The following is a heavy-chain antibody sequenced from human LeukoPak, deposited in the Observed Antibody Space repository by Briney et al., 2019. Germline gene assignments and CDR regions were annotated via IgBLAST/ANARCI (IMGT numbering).Heavy chain of an antibody. CDR3: AKDRSGSYYGRGFDY. CDR1: GFTFSSYG. Sequence: GSLRLSCAASGFTFSSYGMHWVRQAPGKGLEWVAVISYDGSNKYYADSVKGRFTISRDNSKNTLYLQMNSLRAEDTAVYYCAKDRSGSYYGRGFDYWGQGTLVTVSS. J-gene: IGHJ4*02. CDR2: ISYDGSNK. D-gene: IGHD1-26*01. V-gene: IGHV3-30*18.